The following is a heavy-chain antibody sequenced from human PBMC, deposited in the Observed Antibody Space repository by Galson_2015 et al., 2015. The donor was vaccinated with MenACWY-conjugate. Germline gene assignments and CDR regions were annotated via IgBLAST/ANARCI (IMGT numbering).Heavy chain of an antibody. CDR3: ARALDYGKALNNHFDP. J-gene: IGHJ5*02. Sequence: SLRLSCAASGFTFSSYWMHWVRQAPGKGLVWVSRINSDGVSTNYADSVRGRFTISRDNAKNTLYLQMDSLRAEDTAVYYCARALDYGKALNNHFDPRGQGTLVTVSS. CDR1: GFTFSSYW. CDR2: INSDGVST. D-gene: IGHD4-17*01. V-gene: IGHV3-74*01.